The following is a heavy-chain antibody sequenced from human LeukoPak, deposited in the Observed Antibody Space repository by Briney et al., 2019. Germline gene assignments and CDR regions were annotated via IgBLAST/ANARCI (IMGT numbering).Heavy chain of an antibody. V-gene: IGHV3-11*04. J-gene: IGHJ6*03. D-gene: IGHD1-20*01. Sequence: GGSLRLSCAASGFTFSDYYMSWIRQAPGKGLEWVSYVSSSGSTIYYADSVKGRFTISRDNAKNSLYLQMNSLRAEDTAVYYCARDRDNWNPYYYYYMDVWGKGTTVTVSS. CDR3: ARDRDNWNPYYYYYMDV. CDR1: GFTFSDYY. CDR2: VSSSGSTI.